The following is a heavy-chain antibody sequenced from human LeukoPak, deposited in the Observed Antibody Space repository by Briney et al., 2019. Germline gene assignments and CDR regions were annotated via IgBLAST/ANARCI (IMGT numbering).Heavy chain of an antibody. Sequence: ASVKVSCKASEYTFTAYYIHWVRQGPGQGLEWMGWMNPNSGDTKYGQKFQGRVTMTRDTSINTAYMEVTGLISDDTAVYYCARVGSSGWYVHPTLDYWGQGTLVTVSS. D-gene: IGHD6-19*01. CDR3: ARVGSSGWYVHPTLDY. CDR2: MNPNSGDT. J-gene: IGHJ4*02. V-gene: IGHV1-2*02. CDR1: EYTFTAYY.